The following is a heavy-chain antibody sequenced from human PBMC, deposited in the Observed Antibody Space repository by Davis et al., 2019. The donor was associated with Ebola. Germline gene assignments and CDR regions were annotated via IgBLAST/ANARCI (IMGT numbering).Heavy chain of an antibody. V-gene: IGHV1-8*01. CDR3: AREENILPWFDP. Sequence: ASVKVSCKASGYTFTSYDINWVRQATGQGLEWMGWMNPNSGNTGYAQKFQGRVTMTRNTSISTAYMELSSLRSEDTAVYYCAREENILPWFDPWGQGTLVTVSS. J-gene: IGHJ5*02. CDR2: MNPNSGNT. CDR1: GYTFTSYD. D-gene: IGHD2/OR15-2a*01.